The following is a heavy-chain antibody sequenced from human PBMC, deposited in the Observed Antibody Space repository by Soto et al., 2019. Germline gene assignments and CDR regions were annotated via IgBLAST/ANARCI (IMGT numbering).Heavy chain of an antibody. D-gene: IGHD2-21*02. CDR3: ARAVPPFVVVTASDY. V-gene: IGHV3-30*03. Sequence: GGSLRLSCAASGFTFRNFGMHWVRQAPGKGLEWVAVISYDGTNKYYADSVKGRFTISRDNSKNTLYLQINSLRAEDTAVYYCARAVPPFVVVTASDYWGQGTLVTVSS. J-gene: IGHJ4*02. CDR1: GFTFRNFG. CDR2: ISYDGTNK.